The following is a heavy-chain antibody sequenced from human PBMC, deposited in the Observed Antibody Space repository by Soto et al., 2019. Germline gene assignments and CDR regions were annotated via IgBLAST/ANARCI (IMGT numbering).Heavy chain of an antibody. CDR2: VSYDGSRK. Sequence: GGSLRLSCAASGFTFSTYGMHWVRQAPGKGLEWVAIVSYDGSRKHYVDSVKGRFAISRDNSMNTLYLQLNSLKTEDTAVYYCTTGLSNGYYNFDYWGQGTPVTVPQ. J-gene: IGHJ4*02. D-gene: IGHD3-22*01. CDR3: TTGLSNGYYNFDY. CDR1: GFTFSTYG. V-gene: IGHV3-30*03.